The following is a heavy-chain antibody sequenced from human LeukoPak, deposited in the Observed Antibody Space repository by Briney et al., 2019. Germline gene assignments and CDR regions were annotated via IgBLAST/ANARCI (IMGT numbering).Heavy chain of an antibody. CDR2: FDPEDAES. CDR1: GDTLNELS. Sequence: ASVKVSCKVSGDTLNELSIHWLRHAPGRGLEWMGGFDPEDAESIYAHTFQGRVTIIVDTSTDTTYLELSSLRSEGTAVYYCVVDHGGLEMSIFDIWGQGTMVTVSS. CDR3: VVDHGGLEMSIFDI. J-gene: IGHJ3*02. D-gene: IGHD5-24*01. V-gene: IGHV1-24*01.